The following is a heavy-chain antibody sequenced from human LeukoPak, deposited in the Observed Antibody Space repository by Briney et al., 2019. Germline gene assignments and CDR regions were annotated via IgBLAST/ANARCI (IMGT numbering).Heavy chain of an antibody. D-gene: IGHD1-7*01. CDR1: GYTFTSYG. Sequence: SVKVSCKASGYTFTSYGISWVRQAPGQGLEWMGGIIPIFGTANYAQKFQGRVTITTDESTSTAYMELSSLRSEDTAVYYCASDRKDNWNYITWGQGTLVTVSS. CDR3: ASDRKDNWNYIT. CDR2: IIPIFGTA. J-gene: IGHJ5*02. V-gene: IGHV1-69*05.